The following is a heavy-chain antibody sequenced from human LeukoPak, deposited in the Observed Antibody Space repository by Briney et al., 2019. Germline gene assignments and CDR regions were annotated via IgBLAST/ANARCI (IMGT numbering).Heavy chain of an antibody. J-gene: IGHJ4*02. CDR3: ANVRVIRADDKEFDY. CDR1: VFTFNTYG. Sequence: TGGSLTLSCRASVFTFNTYGMLWVRQAPGKGLEWVAVISYDGSNQYYADSVKGRFTISRDNSKNTLYLQMNSLRAEDTAVYYCANVRVIRADDKEFDYWGQRTLVTVSS. V-gene: IGHV3-30*18. D-gene: IGHD2-21*01. CDR2: ISYDGSNQ.